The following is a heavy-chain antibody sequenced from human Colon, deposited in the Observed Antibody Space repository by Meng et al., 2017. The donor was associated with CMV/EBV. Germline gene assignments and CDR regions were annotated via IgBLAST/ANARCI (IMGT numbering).Heavy chain of an antibody. D-gene: IGHD5-18*01. CDR2: ISYDGSNQ. Sequence: SGFPFRHAGMHWVRQGPGKGLEWVGVISYDGSNQYYADSVKGRFTVSRDNSKNMLYLQMNSLRTEDTAVYYCAKPRTAMSNNWFDPWGQGTLVTVSS. CDR1: GFPFRHAG. V-gene: IGHV3-30*18. CDR3: AKPRTAMSNNWFDP. J-gene: IGHJ5*02.